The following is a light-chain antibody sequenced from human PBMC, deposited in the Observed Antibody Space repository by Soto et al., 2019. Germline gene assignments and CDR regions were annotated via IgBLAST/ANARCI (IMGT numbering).Light chain of an antibody. CDR3: AAWDDSLNAVV. CDR2: SDF. Sequence: QSVLTQPPSASGTPGQTVTISCSGSSSNIGSNTVNWYQQLPGTAPKLLIYSDFQRPSGVPDRFSGSKSGTSASLAISGLQSEDEADYYCAAWDDSLNAVVFGGGTKLTVL. V-gene: IGLV1-44*01. CDR1: SSNIGSNT. J-gene: IGLJ2*01.